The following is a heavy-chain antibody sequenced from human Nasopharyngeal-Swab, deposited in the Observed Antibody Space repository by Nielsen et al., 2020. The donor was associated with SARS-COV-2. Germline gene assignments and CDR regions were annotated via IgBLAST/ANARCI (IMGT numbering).Heavy chain of an antibody. CDR2: ISYDGILQ. CDR3: ARDLSGGGNDV. D-gene: IGHD4-23*01. CDR1: GFTFSTYA. Sequence: GESLKISCAASGFTFSTYATHWVRQAPGKGLEWVAVISYDGILQHYVDSVKGRFTISRDNSKNTLYLQMNNLRTEDTAVYFCARDLSGGGNDVWGQGTLVTASS. J-gene: IGHJ4*02. V-gene: IGHV3-30*03.